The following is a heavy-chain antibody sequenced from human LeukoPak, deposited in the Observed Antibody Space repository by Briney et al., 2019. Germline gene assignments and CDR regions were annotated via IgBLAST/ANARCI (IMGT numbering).Heavy chain of an antibody. J-gene: IGHJ5*02. CDR1: GFIFSDYY. CDR3: AGGIHKTHCTRASCYVSGVDP. V-gene: IGHV3-11*05. CDR2: ISSSSSYT. Sequence: GGSLRLSCAASGFIFSDYYMTWIRQAPGKGLEWVSYISSSSSYTNYADSVKGRFTISRDNAKNSLYLQMNNLRAEDTAVYYCAGGIHKTHCTRASCYVSGVDPGGQGTLVTVSS. D-gene: IGHD2-2*01.